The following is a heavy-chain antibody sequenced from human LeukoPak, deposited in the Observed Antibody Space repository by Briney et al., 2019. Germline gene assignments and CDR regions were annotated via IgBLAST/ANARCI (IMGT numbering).Heavy chain of an antibody. J-gene: IGHJ4*02. CDR2: IYADGSS. Sequence: SETLSLTCTVSGGSVSSDNSYRNWIRQPAGKGLEWIGRIYADGSSTYNPSLKSRVTISVEAPKNQFSLRLSSLTAADTAVYYCARGYYYHRWGQGTLVTVSS. V-gene: IGHV4-61*02. CDR1: GGSVSSDNSY. D-gene: IGHD3-22*01. CDR3: ARGYYYHR.